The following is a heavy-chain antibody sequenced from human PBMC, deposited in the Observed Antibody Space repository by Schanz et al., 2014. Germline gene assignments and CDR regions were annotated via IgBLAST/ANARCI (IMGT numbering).Heavy chain of an antibody. CDR1: GFTFSSYG. V-gene: IGHV3-30*03. D-gene: IGHD5-12*01. Sequence: VQLVESGGGLVQPGGSLRLSCAASGFTFSSYGMHWVRQAPGKGLEWVAVILYDGSNKYYADSVKGRFTISRDNSKNTLYLHMNSLRVEDTALYYCARGYSSYGTVYYCGQGTRVAVSS. CDR2: ILYDGSNK. J-gene: IGHJ4*02. CDR3: ARGYSSYGTVYY.